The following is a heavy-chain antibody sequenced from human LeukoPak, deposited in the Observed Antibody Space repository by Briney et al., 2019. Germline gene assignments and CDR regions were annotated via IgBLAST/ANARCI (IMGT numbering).Heavy chain of an antibody. V-gene: IGHV4-39*07. D-gene: IGHD3-22*01. CDR1: GDSISSSGDY. CDR2: IYYSGST. J-gene: IGHJ3*02. Sequence: SETLSLTCTVSGDSISSSGDYWGWIRQPPGKGLEWIGNIYYSGSTYYNPSLKSRVTIAVDTSKNQFSLKLTSVTAADTAVYYCARVPHKVNPYYDSSGRWAFDIWGQGTMVTVSS. CDR3: ARVPHKVNPYYDSSGRWAFDI.